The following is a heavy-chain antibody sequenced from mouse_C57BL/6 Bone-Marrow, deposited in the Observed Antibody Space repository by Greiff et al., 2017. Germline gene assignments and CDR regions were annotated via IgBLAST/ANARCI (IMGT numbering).Heavy chain of an antibody. CDR2: INPNYGTT. CDR3: AGYYYYYGISLYYAMDY. J-gene: IGHJ4*01. CDR1: GYSFTDYN. D-gene: IGHD1-1*01. V-gene: IGHV1-39*01. Sequence: EVQLQQSGPELVKPGASVKISCKASGYSFTDYNMNWVKQSNGKSLEWIGVINPNYGTTSYNQKFKGKATLTVDQSSSTAYMQLNSLTSEDSAVYYGAGYYYYYGISLYYAMDYWGQGTSVTVSS.